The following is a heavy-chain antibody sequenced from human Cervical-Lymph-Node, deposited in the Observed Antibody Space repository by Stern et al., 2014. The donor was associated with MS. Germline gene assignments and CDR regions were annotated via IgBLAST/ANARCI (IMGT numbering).Heavy chain of an antibody. D-gene: IGHD6-13*01. CDR3: ARDIAAADY. V-gene: IGHV3-48*01. J-gene: IGHJ4*02. CDR2: MSAAGSIV. CDR1: GFRFSTYS. Sequence: MQLVQSGGTLVQPGESLRLSCAASGFRFSTYSMTWVRQAPGRGLECVSYMSAAGSIVYYADSVKGRFTISRDNAKNSLYLQMNSLRVDDTAVYYCARDIAAADYWGQGTLVTVSS.